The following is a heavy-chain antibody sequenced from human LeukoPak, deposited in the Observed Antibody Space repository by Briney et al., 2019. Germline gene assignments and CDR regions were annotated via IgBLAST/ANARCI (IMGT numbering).Heavy chain of an antibody. CDR3: ARPSRGFFDY. CDR2: ISSSSSTI. Sequence: GGSLRLSCAASGFTFSSYSMNWVRQAPGRGLEWVSYISSSSSTIYYADSVKGRFTISRDNAKKSLYLQMNSLRAEDTAVYYCARPSRGFFDYWGQGTLVTVSS. D-gene: IGHD3-10*01. J-gene: IGHJ4*02. V-gene: IGHV3-48*01. CDR1: GFTFSSYS.